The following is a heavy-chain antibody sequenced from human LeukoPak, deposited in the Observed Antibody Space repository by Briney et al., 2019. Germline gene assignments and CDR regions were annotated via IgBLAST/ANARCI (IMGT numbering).Heavy chain of an antibody. CDR1: GYTFTGYY. Sequence: ASVKVSCKASGYTFTGYYMHWVRQAPGQGLEWMGWINPNSGGTNYAQKFQGRVTMTRDTSISTAYMELSRLRSDDTAVYYCARGVRRWELPHYGMDVWGQGTTVTVSS. D-gene: IGHD1-26*01. CDR3: ARGVRRWELPHYGMDV. J-gene: IGHJ6*02. CDR2: INPNSGGT. V-gene: IGHV1-2*02.